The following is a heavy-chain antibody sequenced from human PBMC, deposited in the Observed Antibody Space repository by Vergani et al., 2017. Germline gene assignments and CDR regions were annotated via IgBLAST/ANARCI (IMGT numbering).Heavy chain of an antibody. V-gene: IGHV5-51*01. CDR3: ARHSYCSSTSCYSGRRMGYSGDVLDY. CDR1: GYSFTSYW. J-gene: IGHJ4*02. D-gene: IGHD2-2*01. Sequence: EVQLVQSGAEVKKPGESLKISCKGSGYSFTSYWIGWVRQMPGKGLEWMGIIYPGDSDTRYSPSFQGQVTISADKSISTAYLQWSSLKASDTAMYYCARHSYCSSTSCYSGRRMGYSGDVLDYWGQGTLVTVSS. CDR2: IYPGDSDT.